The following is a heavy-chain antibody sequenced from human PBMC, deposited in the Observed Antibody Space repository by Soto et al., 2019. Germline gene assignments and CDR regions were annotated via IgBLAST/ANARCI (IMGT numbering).Heavy chain of an antibody. CDR3: AADSSGSTADYYYYYGMDV. J-gene: IGHJ6*02. CDR1: GSAFTRHG. V-gene: IGHV1-18*01. D-gene: IGHD3-22*01. CDR2: ISPYTGNT. Sequence: ASVKVSCKASGSAFTRHGISWVRQAPGQGLEWVGWISPYTGNTKYVQKFQGRVTMTTDTSTNTAYMELRSLRSDDTAVYYCAADSSGSTADYYYYYGMDVWGQGTTVTAP.